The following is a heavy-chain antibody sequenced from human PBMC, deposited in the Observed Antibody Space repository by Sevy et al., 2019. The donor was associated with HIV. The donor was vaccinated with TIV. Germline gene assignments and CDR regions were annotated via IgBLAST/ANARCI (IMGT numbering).Heavy chain of an antibody. CDR2: ISDDGNNK. D-gene: IGHD4-17*01. V-gene: IGHV3-30*18. J-gene: IGHJ4*02. CDR3: AKDRGDYGALNDY. CDR1: GFTFSTYG. Sequence: GGSLRLSCAASGFTFSTYGMHWVRQAPGKGLEWVAVISDDGNNKYYADCVKGRFSISRDNSKNTLYLQMNSLRAEDTAVYYCAKDRGDYGALNDYWGQGALVTVSS.